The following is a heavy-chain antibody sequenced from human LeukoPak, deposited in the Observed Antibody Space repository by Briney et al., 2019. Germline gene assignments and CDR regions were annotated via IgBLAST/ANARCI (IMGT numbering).Heavy chain of an antibody. Sequence: GGSLRLSCAASGFTFSSYGMHWVRQAPGKGLEWVSGISWNSGSIGYADSVKGRFTISRDNAKNSLYLQMNSLRAEDTALYYCAKAAPTARYYDILTGFDYWGQGTLVTVSS. CDR2: ISWNSGSI. J-gene: IGHJ4*02. CDR1: GFTFSSYG. CDR3: AKAAPTARYYDILTGFDY. V-gene: IGHV3-9*01. D-gene: IGHD3-9*01.